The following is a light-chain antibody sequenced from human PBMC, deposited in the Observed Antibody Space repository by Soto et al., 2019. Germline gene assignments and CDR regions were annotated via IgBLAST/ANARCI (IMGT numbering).Light chain of an antibody. J-gene: IGKJ1*01. Sequence: EIGLKQSPGTLSLSPGERATLSCRASQSVSSNLAWYQQKPGQAPRLLIYGASTRATGIPARFSGSGSGTEFTLTISSLQSEDFAVYYCQQYNNWPRPFGQGSKVDIK. CDR3: QQYNNWPRP. CDR1: QSVSSN. CDR2: GAS. V-gene: IGKV3-15*01.